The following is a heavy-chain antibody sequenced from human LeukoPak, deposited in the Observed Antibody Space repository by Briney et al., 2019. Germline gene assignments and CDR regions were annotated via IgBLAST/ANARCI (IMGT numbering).Heavy chain of an antibody. Sequence: GESLKISFKGSGYRFTSYWISWVRQMPGKGLEWMGRIDPSDSYTNYSPSFQGHVTISADKSISTAYLQWSSLKASDTAMYYCACSSWYYYYYGMDVWGKGTTVTVSS. CDR2: IDPSDSYT. J-gene: IGHJ6*04. V-gene: IGHV5-10-1*01. CDR3: ACSSWYYYYYGMDV. D-gene: IGHD6-13*01. CDR1: GYRFTSYW.